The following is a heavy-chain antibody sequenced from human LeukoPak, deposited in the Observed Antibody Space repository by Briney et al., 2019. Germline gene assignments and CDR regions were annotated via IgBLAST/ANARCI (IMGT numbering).Heavy chain of an antibody. Sequence: GSSVKVSCKASGGTFSSYAISWVRQAPGQGLEWMGGIIPIFGTANYAQKFQGRVTITTDESTSTAYMELSSLRSEDTAVYYCAGIVVVPAARKYNWFDPWDQGTLVTVSS. J-gene: IGHJ5*02. V-gene: IGHV1-69*05. CDR3: AGIVVVPAARKYNWFDP. CDR2: IIPIFGTA. CDR1: GGTFSSYA. D-gene: IGHD2-2*01.